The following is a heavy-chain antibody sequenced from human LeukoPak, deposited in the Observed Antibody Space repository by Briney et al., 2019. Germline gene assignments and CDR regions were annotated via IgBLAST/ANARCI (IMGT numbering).Heavy chain of an antibody. CDR3: ARVGVLWFGETNWFDR. J-gene: IGHJ5*02. CDR2: ISAYNGNT. CDR1: GYTFTSYG. D-gene: IGHD3-10*01. V-gene: IGHV1-18*01. Sequence: ASVKVSCKASGYTFTSYGISWVRQAPGQGLEWMGWISAYNGNTNYAQKLQGRVTMTTDTSTSTAYMELRSLRSDDTAVYYCARVGVLWFGETNWFDRWGQGTLVTVSS.